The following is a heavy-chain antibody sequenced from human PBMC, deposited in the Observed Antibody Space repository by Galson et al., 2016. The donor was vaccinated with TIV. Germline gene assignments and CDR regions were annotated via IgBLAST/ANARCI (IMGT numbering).Heavy chain of an antibody. CDR1: GFSFSDDY. J-gene: IGHJ5*02. CDR2: ISGSGTVI. V-gene: IGHV3-11*01. D-gene: IGHD6-13*01. Sequence: SLRLSCAASGFSFSDDYMTWIRQAPGKGLEWVAQISGSGTVIYDADSVKGRFTTPRDNAKNSLHLQVKSLRADDTAIYYCARVLIRAAVTYWLDTWGQGTLVTVSS. CDR3: ARVLIRAAVTYWLDT.